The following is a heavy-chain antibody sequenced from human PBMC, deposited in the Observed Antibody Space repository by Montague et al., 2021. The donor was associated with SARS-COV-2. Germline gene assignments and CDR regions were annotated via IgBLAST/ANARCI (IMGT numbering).Heavy chain of an antibody. CDR2: ILYDGSNK. V-gene: IGHV3-30-3*01. D-gene: IGHD3-16*01. CDR3: ARDGGGWFDP. Sequence: SLRLSLSASGFTFSSYVMHWVRQAPGKGLEWVSLILYDGSNKYYVDSVKGRFTISRDNSKNTLYLQMNSLRTEDTAVYYCARDGGGWFDPWGQGTLVTVSS. CDR1: GFTFSSYV. J-gene: IGHJ5*02.